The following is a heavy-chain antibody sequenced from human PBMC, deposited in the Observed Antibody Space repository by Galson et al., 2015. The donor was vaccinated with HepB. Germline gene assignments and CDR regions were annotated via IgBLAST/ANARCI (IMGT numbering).Heavy chain of an antibody. CDR2: INPNSGGT. D-gene: IGHD2-15*01. Sequence: SVKVSCKASGYTFTGYYMHWVRQAPGQGLEWMGWINPNSGGTNYAQKFQGRVTMTRDTSISTAYMELSRLRSDGTAVYYCARATLGYCSGGSCYPTFDYWGQGTLVTVSS. CDR3: ARATLGYCSGGSCYPTFDY. V-gene: IGHV1-2*02. J-gene: IGHJ4*02. CDR1: GYTFTGYY.